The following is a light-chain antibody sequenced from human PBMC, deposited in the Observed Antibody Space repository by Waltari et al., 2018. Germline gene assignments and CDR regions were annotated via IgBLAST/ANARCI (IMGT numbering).Light chain of an antibody. CDR3: QQYTGYPIT. CDR1: QSTNSR. CDR2: KVS. V-gene: IGKV1-5*03. J-gene: IGKJ4*01. Sequence: DIQMTQSPSTLSASVGDRVSITCRASQSTNSRLAWYQQKPGKVPRLLIYKVSNLEREVPSRFSGSGSGTEFTLTISSLQPDDLATYYCQQYTGYPITFGGGTKVESK.